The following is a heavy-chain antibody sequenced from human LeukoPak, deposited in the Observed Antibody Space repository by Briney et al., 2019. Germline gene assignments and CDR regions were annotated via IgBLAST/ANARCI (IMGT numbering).Heavy chain of an antibody. V-gene: IGHV3-23*01. D-gene: IGHD3-10*01. CDR3: ANMAGTSYYYYGMDV. Sequence: GGSLRLSCAASEFTFSNYAMSWVRQAPGKGLEWVSAISGSGGSTYYADSVKGRFTISRDNSENTLYLQMTSLRAEDTAVYYCANMAGTSYYYYGMDVWGQGTTVTVSS. CDR2: ISGSGGST. J-gene: IGHJ6*02. CDR1: EFTFSNYA.